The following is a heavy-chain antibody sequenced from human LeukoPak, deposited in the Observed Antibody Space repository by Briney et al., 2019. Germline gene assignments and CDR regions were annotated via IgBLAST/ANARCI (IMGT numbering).Heavy chain of an antibody. CDR1: GYTFTIYG. J-gene: IGHJ4*02. CDR3: ASEESDDYVWGSYRYNQGPFDY. Sequence: GASGKLSCKASGYTFTIYGISWVRQAPGQGLEWMGWISAYNGNTNYAQKHPGRGTMTTDTSTRKAYMELRSLRYDDTAVYYCASEESDDYVWGSYRYNQGPFDYWGQGTLVTVSS. V-gene: IGHV1-18*01. D-gene: IGHD3-16*02. CDR2: ISAYNGNT.